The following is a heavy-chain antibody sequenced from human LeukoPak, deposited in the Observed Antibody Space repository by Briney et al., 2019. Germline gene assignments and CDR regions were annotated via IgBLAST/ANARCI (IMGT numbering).Heavy chain of an antibody. V-gene: IGHV3-53*01. Sequence: PGGSLRLSCAASGFTVSSSYMSWVRQAPGKGLEWVSVFYSGGKTYYTDSVKGRFTISRDNSKNTLYLQMNSLRAEDTAVYYCARRDCSGGRCHFAGADPFDYWGQGTLVTVSS. CDR3: ARRDCSGGRCHFAGADPFDY. CDR2: FYSGGKT. D-gene: IGHD2-15*01. CDR1: GFTVSSSY. J-gene: IGHJ4*02.